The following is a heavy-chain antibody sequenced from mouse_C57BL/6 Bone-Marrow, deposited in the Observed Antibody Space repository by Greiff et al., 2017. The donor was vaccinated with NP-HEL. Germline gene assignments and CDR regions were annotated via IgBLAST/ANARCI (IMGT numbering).Heavy chain of an antibody. Sequence: QVQLQQSGAELVRPGTSVKLSCKASGYTFTSYWMHWVKQRPGQGLEWIGVIDPSDSYTNYNQKFKGKATLTVDTSSSTAYMQLSSLTSEDSAVYYCARDNYSKGYYAMDYWGQGTSVTVSS. D-gene: IGHD2-5*01. CDR3: ARDNYSKGYYAMDY. V-gene: IGHV1-59*01. CDR2: IDPSDSYT. CDR1: GYTFTSYW. J-gene: IGHJ4*01.